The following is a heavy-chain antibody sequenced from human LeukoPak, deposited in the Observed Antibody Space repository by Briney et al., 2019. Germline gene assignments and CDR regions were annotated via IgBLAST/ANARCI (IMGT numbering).Heavy chain of an antibody. CDR1: GYRFTSYW. D-gene: IGHD5-18*01. CDR2: IYPGDSDT. J-gene: IGHJ4*02. CDR3: ASADTAMVSSSFDY. Sequence: GGSLQISCQGSGYRFTSYWIGWVRQLPGKGLEWMGIIYPGDSDTRYSPSFQGQVTISADKSISTAYLQWSSLKASDTAMYYCASADTAMVSSSFDYWGQGTLVTVSS. V-gene: IGHV5-51*01.